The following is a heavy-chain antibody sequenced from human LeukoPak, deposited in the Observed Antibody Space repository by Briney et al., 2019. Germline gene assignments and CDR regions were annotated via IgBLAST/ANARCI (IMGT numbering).Heavy chain of an antibody. CDR3: ARDSHAYFDAFDI. Sequence: PSETLSLTCSVSGGSISGNYYWSWIRQPAGKGLEWIGRIYARGNTNYNPSLKSRVTISVDTPKNQFSLKLSSVTAADTAVYFCARDSHAYFDAFDIWGQGTMVTVSS. V-gene: IGHV4-61*02. J-gene: IGHJ3*02. CDR2: IYARGNT. D-gene: IGHD2/OR15-2a*01. CDR1: GGSISGNYY.